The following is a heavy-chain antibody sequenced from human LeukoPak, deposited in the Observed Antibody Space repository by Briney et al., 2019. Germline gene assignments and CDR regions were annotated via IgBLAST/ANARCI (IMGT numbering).Heavy chain of an antibody. CDR3: ARTNYVLPFDY. D-gene: IGHD1-7*01. CDR1: GGSISSSSYY. CDR2: IYYSGST. Sequence: VKPSETLSLTCTVSGGSISSSSYYWGWIRQPPGKGLEWIGSIYYSGSTYYNPFLKSRVTISVDTSKNQFSLKLSSVTAADTAVYYCARTNYVLPFDYWGQGTLVTVSS. V-gene: IGHV4-39*01. J-gene: IGHJ4*02.